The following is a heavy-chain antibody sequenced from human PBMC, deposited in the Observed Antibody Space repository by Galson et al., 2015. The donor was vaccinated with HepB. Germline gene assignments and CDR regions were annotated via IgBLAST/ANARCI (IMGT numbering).Heavy chain of an antibody. CDR1: GFTFSSYS. J-gene: IGHJ4*02. V-gene: IGHV3-48*01. D-gene: IGHD3-22*01. CDR3: ARGRGYYDSSGPFDY. Sequence: SLRLSCAASGFTFSSYSMNWVRQAPGKGLEWVSYISSSSSTIYYADSVKGRFTISRDNAKNSLYLQMNSLRAEDTAVYYCARGRGYYDSSGPFDYWGQGTLVTVSS. CDR2: ISSSSSTI.